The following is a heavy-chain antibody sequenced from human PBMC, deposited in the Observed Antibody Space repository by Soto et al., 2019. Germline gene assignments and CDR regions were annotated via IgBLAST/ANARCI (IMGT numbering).Heavy chain of an antibody. V-gene: IGHV4-39*07. CDR1: GGSISSSSYY. D-gene: IGHD6-6*01. CDR2: IYYSGST. CDR3: ARERPDGARLDP. J-gene: IGHJ5*02. Sequence: PSETLSLTSTVSGGSISSSSYYWGWIRQPPGKGLEWIGSIYYSGSTHYNPSLKSRVTISVDTSKNQFSLKLSSVTAADTAVYYCARERPDGARLDPWGQGTLVTVSS.